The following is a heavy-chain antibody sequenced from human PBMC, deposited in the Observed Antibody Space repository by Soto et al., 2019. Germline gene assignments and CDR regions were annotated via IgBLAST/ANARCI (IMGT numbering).Heavy chain of an antibody. D-gene: IGHD3-10*01. V-gene: IGHV1-69*08. CDR3: AREGYYGSGSYSLDY. Sequence: QVQLVQSGAEVKKPGSSVKVSCKASGGTFSSYTISWVRQAPGQGLEWMGRIIPILGIANYAQKFQGRVTITADKSTSTGYMELSSLRSEDTAVYYCAREGYYGSGSYSLDYWGQGTLVTVSS. J-gene: IGHJ4*02. CDR2: IIPILGIA. CDR1: GGTFSSYT.